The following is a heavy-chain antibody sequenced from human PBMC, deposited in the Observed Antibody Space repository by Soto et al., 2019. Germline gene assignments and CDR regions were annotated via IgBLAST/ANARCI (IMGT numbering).Heavy chain of an antibody. CDR3: ARDPTTVTTTAFDI. CDR1: EGTFTTSG. Sequence: QVQLVQSGTEVKKPGSSVKVSCNASEGTFTTSGISWVRQAPGQGLEWMGAIIPIFGIVNYAQKLQGRVTITADKSTTTAYMELTSLTSEDTAVYYCARDPTTVTTTAFDIWGQGTMVTVSS. V-gene: IGHV1-69*17. J-gene: IGHJ3*02. CDR2: IIPIFGIV. D-gene: IGHD4-17*01.